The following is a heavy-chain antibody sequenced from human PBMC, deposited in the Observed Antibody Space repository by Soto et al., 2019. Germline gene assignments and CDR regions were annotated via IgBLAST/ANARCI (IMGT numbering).Heavy chain of an antibody. V-gene: IGHV3-53*04. CDR3: ARDTPEQGQDY. J-gene: IGHJ4*02. CDR2: IYSGGST. Sequence: EVQLVESGGGLVQPGGSLRLSCAASGFTVSSNSMSWVRQAPGKGLEWVSVIYSGGSTYYADSVKGRFTISRHNSKNTLYLQMNSLRAEDPAVYYCARDTPEQGQDYRGQGTMVTVSS. CDR1: GFTVSSNS. D-gene: IGHD1-1*01.